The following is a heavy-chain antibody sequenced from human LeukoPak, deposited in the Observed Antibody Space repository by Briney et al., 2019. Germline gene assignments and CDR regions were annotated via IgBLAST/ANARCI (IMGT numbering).Heavy chain of an antibody. J-gene: IGHJ6*02. D-gene: IGHD2-15*01. V-gene: IGHV4-39*01. Sequence: SETLSLTCNVSGGSISSSSYYWGWVRQPPGKGLEWIGSMFYGGTTYYNPSLKSRVTISVDTSKNQFSLRLSSVTAADTAMYFCARSCGGGSCNYFYYGMDVWGQGTTVTVSS. CDR1: GGSISSSSYY. CDR3: ARSCGGGSCNYFYYGMDV. CDR2: MFYGGTT.